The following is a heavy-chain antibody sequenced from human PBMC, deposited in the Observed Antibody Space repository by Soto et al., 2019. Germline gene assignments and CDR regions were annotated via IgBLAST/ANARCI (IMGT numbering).Heavy chain of an antibody. Sequence: QVQLVQSGAEVKKPGSSVKVSCKASGGTFSSYTISWVRQAPGQGLEWMGRIIPILALANYAQKFQGRVTIHADKATSTAYMELSSLGFEDKAVYYCARERLRGGFDYWGQGTLVTVFS. D-gene: IGHD3-10*01. J-gene: IGHJ4*02. CDR3: ARERLRGGFDY. V-gene: IGHV1-69*08. CDR1: GGTFSSYT. CDR2: IIPILALA.